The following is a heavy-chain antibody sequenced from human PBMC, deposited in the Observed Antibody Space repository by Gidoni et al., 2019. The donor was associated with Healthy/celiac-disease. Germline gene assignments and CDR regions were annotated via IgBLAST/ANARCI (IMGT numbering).Heavy chain of an antibody. Sequence: QVQLQESGPGLVKPSETLSLTCTVSGGSISSHYWSWIRQPPGKGLEWIGYIYYSGSTNYNPSLKSRVTISVDTSKNQFSLKLSSVTAADTAVYYCARDRYDSSGYYSGWFDPWGQGTLVTVSS. D-gene: IGHD3-22*01. CDR3: ARDRYDSSGYYSGWFDP. CDR2: IYYSGST. CDR1: GGSISSHY. J-gene: IGHJ5*02. V-gene: IGHV4-59*11.